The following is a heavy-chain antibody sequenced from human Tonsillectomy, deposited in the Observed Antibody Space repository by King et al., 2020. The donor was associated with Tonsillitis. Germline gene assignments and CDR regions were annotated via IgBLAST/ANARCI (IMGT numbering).Heavy chain of an antibody. Sequence: VQLVESGGGLVQPGGSLRLSCAASGFTFSSYSMNWVRQAPGKGLEWVSYISSSSSTIYYADSVKGRFTISRDNAKNSLYLQMNSLRAEDTAVYYCAREGKILEWLLTTYGMDVWGQGTTVTVSS. D-gene: IGHD3-3*01. CDR3: AREGKILEWLLTTYGMDV. CDR1: GFTFSSYS. V-gene: IGHV3-48*01. J-gene: IGHJ6*02. CDR2: ISSSSSTI.